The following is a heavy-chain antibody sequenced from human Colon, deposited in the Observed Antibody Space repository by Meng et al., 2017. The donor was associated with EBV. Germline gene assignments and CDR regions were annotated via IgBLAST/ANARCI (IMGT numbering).Heavy chain of an antibody. Sequence: GQLQESGPGLVKPSQTLSLTCTVSGGSVSRGGYYWTWIRQHPGKGLEWFGHIYYSGSTFYNPSLKRRVIISIDTSKNQFSLNLRSVTAADTAVYYRARVSSGWDYFDYWGQGTLVTVSS. CDR2: IYYSGST. D-gene: IGHD6-19*01. CDR3: ARVSSGWDYFDY. V-gene: IGHV4-31*03. CDR1: GGSVSRGGYY. J-gene: IGHJ4*02.